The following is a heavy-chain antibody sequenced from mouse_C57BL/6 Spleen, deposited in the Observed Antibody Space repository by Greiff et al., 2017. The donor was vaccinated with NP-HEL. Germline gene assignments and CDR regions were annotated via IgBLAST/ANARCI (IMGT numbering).Heavy chain of an antibody. V-gene: IGHV1-15*01. CDR1: GYTFTDYE. J-gene: IGHJ3*01. CDR3: TRWGLRAY. D-gene: IGHD2-4*01. Sequence: QVQLQQSVAELVRPGASVTLSCKASGYTFTDYEMHWVKQTPVHGLEWIGAIDPETGGTAYNQKFKGKAILTADKSSSTAYMELRSLTSEDSAVYYCTRWGLRAYWGQGTLVTVSA. CDR2: IDPETGGT.